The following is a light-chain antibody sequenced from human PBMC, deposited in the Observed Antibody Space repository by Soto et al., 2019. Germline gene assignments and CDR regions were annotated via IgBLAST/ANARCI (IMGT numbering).Light chain of an antibody. V-gene: IGKV1-8*01. CDR2: ATS. J-gene: IGKJ2*01. CDR3: QQYYTYPYT. Sequence: AIRMTQSPSLLSASAGDRVTITCRASLSVSSYLAWYQQKPGKAPKLLIYATSTLQSGVPSRFSGSGSGTDFTLTISCLQSEDFATYYCQQYYTYPYTFGEGTKLEIK. CDR1: LSVSSY.